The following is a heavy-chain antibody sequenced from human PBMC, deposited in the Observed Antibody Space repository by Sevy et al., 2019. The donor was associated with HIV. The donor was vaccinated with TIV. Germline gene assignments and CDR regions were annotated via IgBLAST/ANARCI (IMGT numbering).Heavy chain of an antibody. V-gene: IGHV3-48*02. CDR1: GFTFSSYW. J-gene: IGHJ6*02. Sequence: GGSLRLSCAASGFTFSSYWMHWVRQAPGKGLEWISYISGNSAAIYYADSVKGRFTVSRDNDNDALYLQLNSLRYDDTALYYCARGPDCGGDCDIGFYYPLDVWGQGTTVTVSS. D-gene: IGHD2-21*02. CDR2: ISGNSAAI. CDR3: ARGPDCGGDCDIGFYYPLDV.